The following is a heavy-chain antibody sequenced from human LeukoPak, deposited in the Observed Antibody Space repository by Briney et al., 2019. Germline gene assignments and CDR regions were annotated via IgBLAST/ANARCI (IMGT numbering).Heavy chain of an antibody. D-gene: IGHD6-19*01. CDR1: GFTFSSYA. CDR3: AKTSGWPYYFDY. Sequence: PGGSLRLSCAASGFTFSSYAMSWVRQAPGKGLEWVSAISGSGTHTYYADSVKGRFPISRDNSKNTLYLQMNSLRAEDTAVYYCAKTSGWPYYFDYWGQGTLATV. J-gene: IGHJ4*02. CDR2: ISGSGTHT. V-gene: IGHV3-23*01.